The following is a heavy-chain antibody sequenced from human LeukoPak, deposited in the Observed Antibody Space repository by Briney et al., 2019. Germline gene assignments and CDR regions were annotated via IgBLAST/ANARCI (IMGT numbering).Heavy chain of an antibody. V-gene: IGHV3-64D*06. J-gene: IGHJ4*02. D-gene: IGHD5-24*01. Sequence: GESLRLSCSASGFTFSSYAMHWVRQAPGKGLEYVSAISSNGGSTYYADSVKGRFTISRDNSKNTLYLQMSSLRAEDTAVYYCVKEVAVEMATILDYWGQGTLVTVSS. CDR1: GFTFSSYA. CDR3: VKEVAVEMATILDY. CDR2: ISSNGGST.